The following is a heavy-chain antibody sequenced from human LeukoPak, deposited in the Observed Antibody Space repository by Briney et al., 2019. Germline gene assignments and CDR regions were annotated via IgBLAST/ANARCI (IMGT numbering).Heavy chain of an antibody. Sequence: SETLSLTCTVSGGSISSYYWSWIRQPPGKGLEWIGYIHYSGSTNYNPSLKSRVTISVDTSKNQFSLKLSSVTAADTAVYYCAREQRITMVRGVIIGWFDPWGQGTLVTVSS. J-gene: IGHJ5*02. V-gene: IGHV4-59*01. D-gene: IGHD3-10*01. CDR2: IHYSGST. CDR3: AREQRITMVRGVIIGWFDP. CDR1: GGSISSYY.